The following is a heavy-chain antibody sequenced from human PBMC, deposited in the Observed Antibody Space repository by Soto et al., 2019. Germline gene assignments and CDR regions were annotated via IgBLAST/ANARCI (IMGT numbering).Heavy chain of an antibody. CDR1: GFTFTDYA. CDR2: ISGIGGST. CDR3: ARGSSGYISSWYYFDY. J-gene: IGHJ4*02. D-gene: IGHD6-13*01. Sequence: EVQLLESGGSLVQPGWSLRLSCAASGFTFTDYALSWVRQAPGKGLEWVATISGIGGSTYLADSVKGRLSISRDNSKNTVSLLMNSLRAEDTAVYFCARGSSGYISSWYYFDYWGRGTLVTVSS. V-gene: IGHV3-23*01.